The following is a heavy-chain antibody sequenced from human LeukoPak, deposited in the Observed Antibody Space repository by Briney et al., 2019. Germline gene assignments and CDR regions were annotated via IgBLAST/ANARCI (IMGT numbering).Heavy chain of an antibody. CDR3: ARDSHSGSYYRLDY. CDR2: IYSGGST. V-gene: IGHV3-53*01. CDR1: GFIVSSNY. D-gene: IGHD1-26*01. J-gene: IGHJ4*02. Sequence: PGGSLRLSCAASGFIVSSNYMSWVRQALGKGLEWVSVIYSGGSTYYADSVRGRFTISRDNSKSTLYLQMNSLRAEDTAVYYCARDSHSGSYYRLDYWGQGTLVTVSS.